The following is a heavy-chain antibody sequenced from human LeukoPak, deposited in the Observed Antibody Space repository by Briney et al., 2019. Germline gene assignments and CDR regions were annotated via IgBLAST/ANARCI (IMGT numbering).Heavy chain of an antibody. V-gene: IGHV4-38-2*02. CDR2: IYHNGST. Sequence: SETLSPTCTVSGYSISSGYYWGWIRQPPGKGLEWIGNIYHNGSTDYNPSLKSRVTISVDTSKNQFSLKLSSVTAADTAVYYCATDFWSGTNIIDYWGQGTLVTVSS. D-gene: IGHD3-3*01. J-gene: IGHJ4*02. CDR1: GYSISSGYY. CDR3: ATDFWSGTNIIDY.